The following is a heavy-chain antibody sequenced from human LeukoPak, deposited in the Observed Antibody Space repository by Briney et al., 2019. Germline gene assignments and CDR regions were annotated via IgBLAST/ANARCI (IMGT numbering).Heavy chain of an antibody. CDR3: ARGGPSRGTGFYYFDY. CDR2: ISPNSGGT. Sequence: ASVKVSCKASGYTFTGYYIHWVRQAPGQGLEWMGWISPNSGGTNYAQKFQGRVTMTRDTSISTAYMELSSLRSDDTAVYYCARGGPSRGTGFYYFDYWGQGTLVTVSS. CDR1: GYTFTGYY. D-gene: IGHD6-19*01. V-gene: IGHV1-2*02. J-gene: IGHJ4*02.